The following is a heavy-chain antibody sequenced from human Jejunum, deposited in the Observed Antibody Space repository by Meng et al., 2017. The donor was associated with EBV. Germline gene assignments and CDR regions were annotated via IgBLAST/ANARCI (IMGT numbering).Heavy chain of an antibody. CDR3: VGEIVAPYSFDQ. J-gene: IGHJ4*02. CDR2: LNPNNGAT. D-gene: IGHD5-12*01. CDR1: GYTFIDYH. V-gene: IGHV1-46*01. Sequence: QVQLVQSGAEVKSPGASVKLSCKTSGYTFIDYHVHWVRQAPGQGLEWMGILNPNNGATSYAQRIRGRVTMTRDTSTSTVYMELSSLRSEDTALYYCVGEIVAPYSFDQWGQGTLVTVSS.